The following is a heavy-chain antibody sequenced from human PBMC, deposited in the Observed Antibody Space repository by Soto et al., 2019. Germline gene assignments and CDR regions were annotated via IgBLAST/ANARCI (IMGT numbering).Heavy chain of an antibody. V-gene: IGHV4-34*01. Sequence: SETLSLTCAVYGGSFSGYYWSWIRQPPGKGLGWIGEINHSGSTNYNPSLKSRVTISVDTSKNQFSLKLSSVTAADTAVYYCETHYYDSSGYYSDYWGQGTLVTVSS. J-gene: IGHJ4*02. D-gene: IGHD3-22*01. CDR2: INHSGST. CDR3: ETHYYDSSGYYSDY. CDR1: GGSFSGYY.